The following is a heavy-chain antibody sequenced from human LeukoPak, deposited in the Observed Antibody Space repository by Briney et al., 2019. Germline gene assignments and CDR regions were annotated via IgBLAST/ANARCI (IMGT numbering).Heavy chain of an antibody. CDR3: ARVDTAMVGYGMDV. Sequence: ASVKVSCKASGYTFTGYYMHWVRQAPGQGLEWMGRINPNSGGTNYAQKFQGRVTMTRDTSISTAYMELSRLRSDDTAVYYCARVDTAMVGYGMDVWGQGTTVTVSS. J-gene: IGHJ6*02. CDR1: GYTFTGYY. V-gene: IGHV1-2*06. CDR2: INPNSGGT. D-gene: IGHD5-18*01.